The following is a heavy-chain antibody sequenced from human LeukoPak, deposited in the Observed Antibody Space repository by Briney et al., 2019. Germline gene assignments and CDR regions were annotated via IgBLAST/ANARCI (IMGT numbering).Heavy chain of an antibody. CDR2: INAGNGNT. J-gene: IGHJ4*02. CDR3: TRVRSGSWFDY. CDR1: GYTFTSYA. V-gene: IGHV1-3*01. D-gene: IGHD1-26*01. Sequence: ASVKVSCKASGYTFTSYAMHWVRQAPGQRLEWMGWINAGNGNTKYSQKFQGRVTITRDTSASTAYMELSSLRSEDTAVYYCTRVRSGSWFDYWGQGTLVTVSS.